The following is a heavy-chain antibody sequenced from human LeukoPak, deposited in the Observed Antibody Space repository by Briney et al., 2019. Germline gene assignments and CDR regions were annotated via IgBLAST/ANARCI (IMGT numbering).Heavy chain of an antibody. V-gene: IGHV3-66*01. CDR2: IYSGGST. CDR1: GFTFSSYS. D-gene: IGHD6-13*01. Sequence: GGSLRLSCAASGFTFSSYSMNWVRQAPGKGLEWVSIIYSGGSTYYADSVKGRFTISRDNSKNTLYLQMNSLRAEDTAVYYCAGYSSSWYYVYYDYGMDVWGQGATVTVSS. CDR3: AGYSSSWYYVYYDYGMDV. J-gene: IGHJ6*02.